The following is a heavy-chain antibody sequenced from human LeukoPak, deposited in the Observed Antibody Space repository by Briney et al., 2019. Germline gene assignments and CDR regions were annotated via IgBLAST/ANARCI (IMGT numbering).Heavy chain of an antibody. CDR3: ARELGMTEGAFDI. CDR2: IYYSGST. Sequence: KSSETLSLTCTVSGGSISSYYWSWIRQPPGKGLEWIGYIYYSGSTYYNPSLKSRVTISVDTSKNQFSLKLSSVTAADTAVYYCARELGMTEGAFDIWGQGTMVTVSS. V-gene: IGHV4-59*12. D-gene: IGHD2-21*02. J-gene: IGHJ3*02. CDR1: GGSISSYY.